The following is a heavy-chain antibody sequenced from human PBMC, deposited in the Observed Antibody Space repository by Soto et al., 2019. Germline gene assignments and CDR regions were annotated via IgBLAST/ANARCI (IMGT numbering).Heavy chain of an antibody. V-gene: IGHV2-5*02. Sequence: GPTLVNPTQTLTVTCTFSGFSLTATGVGVGWIRQPPGKSLEWLALLYWDDAKRYTPSLRNRLTIAKDTPKNQHVLIMTNEDPADTGKYYCAHQVHVVVGPPPGKNWFDPWGQGTLVTVSS. CDR3: AHQVHVVVGPPPGKNWFDP. CDR1: GFSLTATGVG. J-gene: IGHJ5*02. D-gene: IGHD2-2*01. CDR2: LYWDDAK.